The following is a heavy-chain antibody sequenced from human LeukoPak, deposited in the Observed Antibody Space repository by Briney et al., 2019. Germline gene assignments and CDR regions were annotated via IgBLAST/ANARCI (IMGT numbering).Heavy chain of an antibody. CDR1: GYTFGSYY. CDR2: ISGYNGNT. Sequence: ASVKVSCKASGYTFGSYYISWVRQAPGQDLEWMGWISGYNGNTNYAQRFQDRITMTVDKSTTTVYMELNSLRSDDTAVYYCARTHDFWTTRKGDYFDPWGQGTLVTVSS. J-gene: IGHJ4*02. V-gene: IGHV1-18*01. CDR3: ARTHDFWTTRKGDYFDP. D-gene: IGHD3-3*01.